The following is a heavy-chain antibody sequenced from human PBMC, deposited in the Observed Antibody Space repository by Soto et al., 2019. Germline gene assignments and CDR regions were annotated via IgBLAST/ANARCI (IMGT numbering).Heavy chain of an antibody. J-gene: IGHJ6*02. V-gene: IGHV1-18*01. Sequence: QVQLVQSGAEVKKPGASVKVSCKASGYTFTSYGISWVRQAPGQGLEWMGWISAYNGNTNYAQKLQGRGTMTTDTSTSTAYMELRSLRSDDTAVYYCARSKGLVITNYYYGMDVWGQGTTVTVSS. CDR2: ISAYNGNT. D-gene: IGHD3-22*01. CDR3: ARSKGLVITNYYYGMDV. CDR1: GYTFTSYG.